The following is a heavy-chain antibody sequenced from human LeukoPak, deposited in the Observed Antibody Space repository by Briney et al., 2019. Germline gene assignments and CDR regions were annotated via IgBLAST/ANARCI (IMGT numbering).Heavy chain of an antibody. Sequence: GGSLRLSCAASGFTVGSNYMSWVRQAPGKGLEQVSVIYSGGDTYYADSVKGRFTISRDNSKNTLYLQMNSLRAEDTAVYYCATGGEYYDGRGYGHDHWGQGTLVTVSS. J-gene: IGHJ4*02. CDR2: IYSGGDT. V-gene: IGHV3-53*01. CDR1: GFTVGSNY. CDR3: ATGGEYYDGRGYGHDH. D-gene: IGHD3-22*01.